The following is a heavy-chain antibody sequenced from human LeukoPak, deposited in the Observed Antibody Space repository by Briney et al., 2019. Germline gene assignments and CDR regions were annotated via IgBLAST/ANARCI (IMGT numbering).Heavy chain of an antibody. Sequence: SETLSLTCTVSGGSISSTSYYWGWIRQPPGKGLEWIGSIYYSGSTYYNPSLKSRVTISVDTSKNQFSLKLSSVTAADTAVYYCESVMLGIVGATIGYFDYWGQGTLVTVSS. CDR1: GGSISSTSYY. V-gene: IGHV4-39*01. J-gene: IGHJ4*02. CDR2: IYYSGST. D-gene: IGHD1-26*01. CDR3: ESVMLGIVGATIGYFDY.